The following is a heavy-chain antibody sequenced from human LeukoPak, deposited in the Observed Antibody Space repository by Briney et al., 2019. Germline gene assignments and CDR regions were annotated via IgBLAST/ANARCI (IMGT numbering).Heavy chain of an antibody. CDR3: ARGGRFLGNYYYYMDV. D-gene: IGHD3-3*01. CDR1: GYTFTSYA. CDR2: IIPIFGTA. J-gene: IGHJ6*03. V-gene: IGHV1-69*13. Sequence: SVKVSCKASGYTFTSYAISWVRQAPGQGLEWMGGIIPIFGTANYAQKFQGRVTITADESTSTAYMELSSLRSEDTAVYYCARGGRFLGNYYYYMDVWGKGTTVTVSS.